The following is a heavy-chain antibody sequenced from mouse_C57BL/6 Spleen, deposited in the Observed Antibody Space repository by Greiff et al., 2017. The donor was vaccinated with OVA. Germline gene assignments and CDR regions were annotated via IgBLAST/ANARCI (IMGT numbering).Heavy chain of an antibody. CDR2: IDPSDSYT. D-gene: IGHD1-1*01. J-gene: IGHJ2*01. CDR1: GYTFTSYW. CDR3: ARSELRVFYFDY. V-gene: IGHV1-69*01. Sequence: QVQLQQPGAELVMPGASVKLSCKASGYTFTSYWMHWVKQRPGQGLEWIGEIDPSDSYTNYNQKFKGKSTLTVDKSSSTAYMQLSSLTSEDSAVYYCARSELRVFYFDYWGQGTTLTVSS.